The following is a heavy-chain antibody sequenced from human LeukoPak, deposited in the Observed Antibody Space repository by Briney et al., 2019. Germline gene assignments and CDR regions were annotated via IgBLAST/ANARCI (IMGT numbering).Heavy chain of an antibody. V-gene: IGHV3-43*02. CDR2: IRADGGTA. D-gene: IGHD1-26*01. CDR1: GFTFGDY. Sequence: GGSLRLSCAASGFTFGDYMHWVRQAPGKGLEWVSLIRADGGTAHYADSVKGRFTISRDNSKNSLYLQMNSLRTEDTALYYCARDNTGSYEYWGQGTLVTVSS. CDR3: ARDNTGSYEY. J-gene: IGHJ4*02.